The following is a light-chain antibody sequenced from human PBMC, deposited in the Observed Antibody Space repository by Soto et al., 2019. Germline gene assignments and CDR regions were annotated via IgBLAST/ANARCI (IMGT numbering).Light chain of an antibody. CDR3: SSYRSSSKV. J-gene: IGLJ2*01. Sequence: QSALTQPASVSGSPGQSITISCAGTGSDVGDYNYVSWYQQHPGKAPKLIIYDVSRRPSGVSNRFSGSKSANTASLTISGLQAEDEAHYYCSSYRSSSKVFGGGTKLTVL. V-gene: IGLV2-14*03. CDR2: DVS. CDR1: GSDVGDYNY.